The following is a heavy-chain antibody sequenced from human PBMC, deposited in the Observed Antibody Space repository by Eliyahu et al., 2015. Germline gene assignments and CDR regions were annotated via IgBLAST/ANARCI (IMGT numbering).Heavy chain of an antibody. J-gene: IGHJ3*02. V-gene: IGHV1-2*02. CDR3: ARSYGSGWYARNLGPHDAFDI. CDR2: INPNSGGT. CDR1: GYTFTGSX. D-gene: IGHD6-19*01. Sequence: QVQLVQSGAEVKKPGASVKVXCKASGYTFTGSXXHWVGRQAPGQGLEWMGWINPNSGGTNYAQKFQGRVTMTRDTSISTAYMELSRLRSDDTAVYYCARSYGSGWYARNLGPHDAFDIWGQGTMVTVSS.